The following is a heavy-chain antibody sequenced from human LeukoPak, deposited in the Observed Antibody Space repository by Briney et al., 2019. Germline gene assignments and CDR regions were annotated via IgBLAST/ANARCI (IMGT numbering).Heavy chain of an antibody. Sequence: GGSLRLSCAASGFPFSSYSMTWVRQAPGKGLEWVANIKPDGTTKFYVDSVKGRFTISRDNALNSLYLQMNSLRAEDTAVYYCARGVDYYENSGTIDYWGQGTLVTVSS. V-gene: IGHV3-7*01. CDR1: GFPFSSYS. CDR2: IKPDGTTK. CDR3: ARGVDYYENSGTIDY. D-gene: IGHD3-22*01. J-gene: IGHJ4*02.